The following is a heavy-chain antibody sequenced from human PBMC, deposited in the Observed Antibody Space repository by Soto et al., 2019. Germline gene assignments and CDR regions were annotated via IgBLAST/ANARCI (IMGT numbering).Heavy chain of an antibody. Sequence: GGSLRLSCAASGFTFGHVWISWVRQAPGKGLEWVGRIKSKTDGGTSDYAAPVKGRFTISRDDSKNTLYLQMNSLKAEDTAVYYCATGSSLGAPRWGQGTLVTVPS. CDR2: IKSKTDGGTS. CDR3: ATGSSLGAPR. J-gene: IGHJ4*02. V-gene: IGHV3-15*01. CDR1: GFTFGHVW. D-gene: IGHD3-16*01.